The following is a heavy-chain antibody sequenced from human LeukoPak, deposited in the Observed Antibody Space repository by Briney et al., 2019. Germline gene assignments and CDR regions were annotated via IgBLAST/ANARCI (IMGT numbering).Heavy chain of an antibody. J-gene: IGHJ6*04. V-gene: IGHV3-30*18. CDR2: ISYDGSNK. CDR1: GFTFSSYG. D-gene: IGHD2-15*01. CDR3: AKDKGDCSGGSCYQYGMDV. Sequence: PGGSLRLSCAASGFTFSSYGMHWVRQAPGKGLEWVAVISYDGSNKYYADSVKGRFTISRDNSKNTLYLQMNSLRAEDTAVYYCAKDKGDCSGGSCYQYGMDVWGKGTTVTVSS.